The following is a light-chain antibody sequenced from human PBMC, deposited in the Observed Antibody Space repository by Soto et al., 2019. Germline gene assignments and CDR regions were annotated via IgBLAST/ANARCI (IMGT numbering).Light chain of an antibody. V-gene: IGLV2-14*01. CDR3: YSYTTSSTYV. J-gene: IGLJ1*01. Sequence: QSVLTQPASVSGSPGQSITISCSGTSSDVGGYNYVSWYQQHPGKAPQVMIYDVSNRPSGVSNRFSGSKSGNTASLTISGLQAEDEADYYCYSYTTSSTYVFGNGTKVNVL. CDR1: SSDVGGYNY. CDR2: DVS.